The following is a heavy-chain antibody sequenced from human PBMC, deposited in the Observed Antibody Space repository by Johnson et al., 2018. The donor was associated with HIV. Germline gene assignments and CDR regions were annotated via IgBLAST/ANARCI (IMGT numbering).Heavy chain of an antibody. D-gene: IGHD2-21*02. Sequence: VQLVESGGGVVQPGRSLRLSCAASGFTFSSYAMHWVRQAPGKGLEWVAVISYDGSNKYYADSVKGRFTISRDNSKNTLYLQVNSLKTEDTAVYYCARSPASRVGDSFAFDIWGQGTMVTVSS. CDR1: GFTFSSYA. J-gene: IGHJ3*02. V-gene: IGHV3-30-3*01. CDR3: ARSPASRVGDSFAFDI. CDR2: ISYDGSNK.